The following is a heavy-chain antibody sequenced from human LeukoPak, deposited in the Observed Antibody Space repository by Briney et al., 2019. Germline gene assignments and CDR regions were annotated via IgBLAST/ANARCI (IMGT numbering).Heavy chain of an antibody. CDR3: ARARSKLGLIDY. CDR1: GGSFSGYY. D-gene: IGHD6-13*01. CDR2: INHSGST. J-gene: IGHJ4*02. Sequence: QASETLSLTCAVYGGSFSGYYWSWIRQPPGKGLEWIGEINHSGSTNYNPSLKSRVTISVDTSKNQFSLKLSSVTAADTAVYYCARARSKLGLIDYWGQGTLVTVSS. V-gene: IGHV4-34*01.